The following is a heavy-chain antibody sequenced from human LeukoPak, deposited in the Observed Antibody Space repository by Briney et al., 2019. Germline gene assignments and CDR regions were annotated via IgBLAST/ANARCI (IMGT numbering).Heavy chain of an antibody. CDR3: ARDLRGSSTSCFDY. CDR2: IKQDGSEK. D-gene: IGHD2-2*01. V-gene: IGHV3-7*01. J-gene: IGHJ4*02. Sequence: PGGSLRLSCAASGFTLSSYSMNWVRQAPGKGLEWVANIKQDGSEKYYVDSVKGRFTISRDNAKNSLYLQMNSLRAEDTAVYYCARDLRGSSTSCFDYWGQGTLVTVSS. CDR1: GFTLSSYS.